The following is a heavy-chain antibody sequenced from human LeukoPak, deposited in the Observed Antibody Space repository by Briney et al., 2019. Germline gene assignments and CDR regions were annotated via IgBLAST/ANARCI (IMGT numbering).Heavy chain of an antibody. Sequence: GRSLRLSCAASGFTFSSYAMHWVRQAPGKGLEWVAVISYGGSNKYYADSVKGRFTISRDNSKNTLYLQMNSLRAEDTAVYYCARGGEQWLYYFDYWGQGTLVTVSS. CDR2: ISYGGSNK. CDR1: GFTFSSYA. J-gene: IGHJ4*02. D-gene: IGHD6-19*01. V-gene: IGHV3-30*04. CDR3: ARGGEQWLYYFDY.